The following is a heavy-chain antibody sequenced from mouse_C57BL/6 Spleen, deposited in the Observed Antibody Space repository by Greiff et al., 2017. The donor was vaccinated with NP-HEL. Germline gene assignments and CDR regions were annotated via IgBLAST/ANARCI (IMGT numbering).Heavy chain of an antibody. D-gene: IGHD1-1*01. CDR3: ATYYYGSSPFDY. V-gene: IGHV3-6*01. J-gene: IGHJ2*01. Sequence: EVQLVESGPGLVKPSQSLSLTCSVTGYSITSGYYWNWIRQFPGNKLAWMGYIRYDGSTNYNPSLKNRISITRDTSKNQFFRKLNSVTTEDTATYYGATYYYGSSPFDYWGQGTTLTVSS. CDR1: GYSITSGYY. CDR2: IRYDGST.